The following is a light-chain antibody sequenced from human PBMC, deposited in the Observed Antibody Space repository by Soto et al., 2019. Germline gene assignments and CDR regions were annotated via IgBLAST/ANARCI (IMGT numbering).Light chain of an antibody. CDR3: QHNSA. V-gene: IGKV3-11*01. CDR2: DSF. CDR1: QSISNY. J-gene: IGKJ5*01. Sequence: EIVLTQSPATLSLSPGERATLSCRASQSISNYLAWYQQKPGQAPRLLIDDSFNRATGIPPRFSGSGSATDFTLTISSLQPDDFAVYYCQHNSAFGQGTRLEIK.